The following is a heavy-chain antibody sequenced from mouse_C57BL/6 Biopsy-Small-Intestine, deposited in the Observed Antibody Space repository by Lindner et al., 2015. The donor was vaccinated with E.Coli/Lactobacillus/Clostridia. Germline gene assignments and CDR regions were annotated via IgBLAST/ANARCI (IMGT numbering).Heavy chain of an antibody. CDR3: ARHSSYDGFTS. CDR2: IIYSGST. Sequence: EVQLQESGPGLVKPSQSLSLTCTVTDYSITSGYAWNWIRQFPGNKLEWMGYIIYSGSTHYNPSLKSRISITRDTSKNQFFLQLNSVTTEDTATYYCARHSSYDGFTSWGQGTLVTVSA. J-gene: IGHJ3*01. D-gene: IGHD2-12*01. CDR1: DYSITSGYA. V-gene: IGHV3-2*02.